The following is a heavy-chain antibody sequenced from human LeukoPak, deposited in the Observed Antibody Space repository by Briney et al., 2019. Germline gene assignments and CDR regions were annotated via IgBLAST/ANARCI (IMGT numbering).Heavy chain of an antibody. D-gene: IGHD2-2*01. CDR1: GYTLTSYG. V-gene: IGHV1-18*01. CDR3: AREPCSSTSCYLDY. Sequence: ASVKVSCKASGYTLTSYGISWVRQAPGQGLEWKGWISAYNGNTNYAQKLQGRVTMTTDTSTSTAYMELRSLRSDDTAVYYCAREPCSSTSCYLDYWGQGTLVTVSS. CDR2: ISAYNGNT. J-gene: IGHJ4*02.